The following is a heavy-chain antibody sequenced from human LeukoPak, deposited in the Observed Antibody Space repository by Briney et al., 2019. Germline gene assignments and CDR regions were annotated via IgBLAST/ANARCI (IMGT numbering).Heavy chain of an antibody. J-gene: IGHJ4*02. CDR2: ISGSGGST. Sequence: GGSLRLSCAASGFTFSDYYMSWVRQAPGKGLEWVSAISGSGGSTYYADSVRGRFTISRDNSKNTLYLQMNSLRAEDTAVYYCARVAAGTDYWGQGTLVTVSS. D-gene: IGHD6-13*01. CDR1: GFTFSDYY. CDR3: ARVAAGTDY. V-gene: IGHV3-23*01.